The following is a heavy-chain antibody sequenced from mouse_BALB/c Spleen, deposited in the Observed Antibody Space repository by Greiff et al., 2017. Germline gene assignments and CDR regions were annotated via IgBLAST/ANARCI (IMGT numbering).Heavy chain of an antibody. CDR1: GFTFSSFG. Sequence: EVHLVESGGGLVQPGGSRKLSCAASGFTFSSFGMHWVRQAPEKGLEWVAYISSGSSTIYYADTVKGRFTISRDNPKNTLFLQMTSLRSEDTAMYYCASQYGSWFAYWGQGTLVTVSA. CDR2: ISSGSSTI. V-gene: IGHV5-17*02. J-gene: IGHJ3*01. CDR3: ASQYGSWFAY. D-gene: IGHD1-2*01.